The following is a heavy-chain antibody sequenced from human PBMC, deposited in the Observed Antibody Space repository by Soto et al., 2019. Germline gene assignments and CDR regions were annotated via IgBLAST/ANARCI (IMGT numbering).Heavy chain of an antibody. CDR3: ARAREPEYSSSIFFDY. Sequence: PGGSLRLSCAASGFTFSTYGMHWVRQAPGKGLEWVAVIYSGGSTYYANAVKGRFTISRDISENTVYLELDKLTVDDTAVYYCARAREPEYSSSIFFDYWGRGTLVTVSS. CDR2: IYSGGST. CDR1: GFTFSTYG. J-gene: IGHJ4*02. V-gene: IGHV3-NL1*01. D-gene: IGHD6-6*01.